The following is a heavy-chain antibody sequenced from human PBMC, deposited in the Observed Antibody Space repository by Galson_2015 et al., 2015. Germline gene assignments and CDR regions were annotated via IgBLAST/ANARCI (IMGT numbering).Heavy chain of an antibody. V-gene: IGHV3-7*01. Sequence: SLRLSCAASGFTFSSYWMSWVRQAPGKGLEWVANIKQDGSEKYYVDSVKGRFTISRDNAKNSLYLQMNSLRAEDTAVYYCARDHLIWFRESGFGYWGQGTLVTASS. CDR3: ARDHLIWFRESGFGY. J-gene: IGHJ4*02. CDR1: GFTFSSYW. CDR2: IKQDGSEK. D-gene: IGHD3-10*01.